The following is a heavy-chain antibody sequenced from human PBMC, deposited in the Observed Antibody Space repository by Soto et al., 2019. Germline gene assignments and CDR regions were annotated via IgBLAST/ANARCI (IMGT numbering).Heavy chain of an antibody. CDR2: FYNSGTI. CDR1: GGPISDWY. Sequence: SETLSLTCTVSGGPISDWYWSWIRQPPEKGLEWIGYFYNSGTINYNPSLGSRVTISLDTSKNQLSLSLSSVTAADTAVYYCARERRYFDWLNCSDYYYGMDVWGQGTTVTVS. CDR3: ARERRYFDWLNCSDYYYGMDV. J-gene: IGHJ6*02. V-gene: IGHV4-59*01. D-gene: IGHD3-9*01.